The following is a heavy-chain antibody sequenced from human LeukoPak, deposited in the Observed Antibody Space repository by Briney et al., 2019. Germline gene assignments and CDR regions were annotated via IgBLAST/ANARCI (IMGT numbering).Heavy chain of an antibody. V-gene: IGHV1-8*01. J-gene: IGHJ4*02. CDR1: GYTFTSYD. CDR2: MNPNSGNT. Sequence: ASVKVSCKASGYTFTSYDINWVRQATGQGLEWMGWMNPNSGNTGYAQKFQGRVTMTRNTSISTAYMELSSLRSEDTAVYYCARDYGSGWYLGIDYWGQGTLVTVSS. D-gene: IGHD6-19*01. CDR3: ARDYGSGWYLGIDY.